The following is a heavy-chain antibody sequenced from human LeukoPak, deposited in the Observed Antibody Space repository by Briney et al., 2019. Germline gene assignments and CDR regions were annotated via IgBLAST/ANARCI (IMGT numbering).Heavy chain of an antibody. J-gene: IGHJ4*02. V-gene: IGHV4-39*01. CDR3: ARVDNQNYFSY. Sequence: SETLSLTCTVSGGSITSSSYYWGWIRQPPGKGLEWIGNVYYSGGTYYNPSLKSRVTISGDTSKNQFSLKLSSVTAADAAVYYCARVDNQNYFSYWGQGTLVTVSS. CDR2: VYYSGGT. CDR1: GGSITSSSYY. D-gene: IGHD1-1*01.